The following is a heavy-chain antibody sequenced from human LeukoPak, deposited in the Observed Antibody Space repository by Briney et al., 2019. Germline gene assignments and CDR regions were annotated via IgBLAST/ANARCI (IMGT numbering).Heavy chain of an antibody. Sequence: ASVKVSCKASGYTFTGYYMHWVRQAPGQGLEWMGRINPNSGGTNYAQKFQGRVTMTRDTSISTAYMELSRLRSDDTAAYYCARARIAAAGTNWFDPWGQGTLVTVSS. CDR1: GYTFTGYY. J-gene: IGHJ5*02. CDR3: ARARIAAAGTNWFDP. V-gene: IGHV1-2*06. CDR2: INPNSGGT. D-gene: IGHD6-13*01.